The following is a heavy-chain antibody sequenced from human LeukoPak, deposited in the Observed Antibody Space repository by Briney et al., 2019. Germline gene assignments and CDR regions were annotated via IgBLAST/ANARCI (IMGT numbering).Heavy chain of an antibody. V-gene: IGHV1-2*02. CDR3: ERDTGVCDNGVCHRGYYYYYMDV. Sequence: SSVTVSFKCSVYSFTVYCMHRVRQAPGQGLGGMGVSNPNSGGTNYAHEFQGRGTMTRSTTNSTDYMELSRLRSDDTAVYYCERDTGVCDNGVCHRGYYYYYMDVWGKGTTVTVSS. CDR2: SNPNSGGT. CDR1: VYSFTVYC. J-gene: IGHJ6*03. D-gene: IGHD2-8*01.